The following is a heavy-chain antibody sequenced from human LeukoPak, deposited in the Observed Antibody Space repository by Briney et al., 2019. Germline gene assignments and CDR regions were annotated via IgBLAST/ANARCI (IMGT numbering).Heavy chain of an antibody. D-gene: IGHD3-9*01. CDR2: ISRSSSYI. CDR1: GFTFSGYT. CDR3: ARVQTGSYTLVGHMDV. Sequence: PGGSLRLSCAASGFTFSGYTMSWVRQAPGKGLEWVSSISRSSSYIYYADSVKGRFTVSRDNARNSHFLQMNSLRAEDTVVYYCARVQTGSYTLVGHMDVWGKGTTVTVSS. V-gene: IGHV3-21*01. J-gene: IGHJ6*03.